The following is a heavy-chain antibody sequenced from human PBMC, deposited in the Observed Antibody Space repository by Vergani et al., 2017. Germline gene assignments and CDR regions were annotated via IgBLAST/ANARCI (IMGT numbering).Heavy chain of an antibody. CDR3: AKDDSGYDSYYVDY. D-gene: IGHD5-12*01. V-gene: IGHV3-30*02. CDR1: GFTFSSYG. Sequence: QVQLVESGGGVVQPGGSLRLSCAASGFTFSSYGMHWVRQAPGKGLEWVAFIRYDGSNKYYADSVKGRFTISRDNSKNTLYLQMNSLRAEDTAVYYCAKDDSGYDSYYVDYWGQGTLVTVSS. J-gene: IGHJ4*02. CDR2: IRYDGSNK.